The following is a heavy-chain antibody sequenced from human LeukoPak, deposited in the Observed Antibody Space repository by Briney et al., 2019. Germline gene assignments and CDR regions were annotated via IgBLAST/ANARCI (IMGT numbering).Heavy chain of an antibody. V-gene: IGHV4-59*01. Sequence: SETLSLTCTVSGGSISSYYWSWIRQPPGKGLEWIGYIYYSGSTNYNPSLKSRVTISVDTSKNQFSLKLSSVTAADTAVYYCARGGPSFFGVVTPDAFDIWGQGTMVTVSS. CDR2: IYYSGST. J-gene: IGHJ3*02. D-gene: IGHD3-3*01. CDR1: GGSISSYY. CDR3: ARGGPSFFGVVTPDAFDI.